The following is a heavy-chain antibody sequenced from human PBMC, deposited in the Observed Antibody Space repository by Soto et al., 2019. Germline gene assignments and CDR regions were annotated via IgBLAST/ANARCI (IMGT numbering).Heavy chain of an antibody. V-gene: IGHV1-3*01. J-gene: IGHJ4*02. CDR2: INAGNGNT. CDR3: ARGFRQYYYGSGSPIGDY. D-gene: IGHD3-10*01. CDR1: GYTFTSYA. Sequence: GASVKVSCKASGYTFTSYAMHWVRQAPGQRLEWMGWINAGNGNTKYSQKFQGRVTITRDTSASTAYMELSSLRSEDTAVYYCARGFRQYYYGSGSPIGDYWGQGTLVTVSS.